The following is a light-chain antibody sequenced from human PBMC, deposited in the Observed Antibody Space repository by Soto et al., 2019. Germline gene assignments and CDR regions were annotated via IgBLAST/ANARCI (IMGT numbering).Light chain of an antibody. CDR2: LGS. CDR3: MQALQTPRT. CDR1: QSLLHSNGNNY. Sequence: DIVMTQSPLSLPVTPGEPASISCRSSQSLLHSNGNNYLEWYLQKPGQSPQFLIYLGSNRASGVPDRFSGSGSGTDFTLKISRVEAEDVGVYYCMQALQTPRTFGQGTKVEIK. J-gene: IGKJ1*01. V-gene: IGKV2-28*01.